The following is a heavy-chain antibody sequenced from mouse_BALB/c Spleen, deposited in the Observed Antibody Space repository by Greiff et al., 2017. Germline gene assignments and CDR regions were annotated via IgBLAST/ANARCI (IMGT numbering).Heavy chain of an antibody. J-gene: IGHJ2*01. Sequence: VQLKESGPELVKPGASVKMSCKASGYTFTSYVMHWVKQKPGQGLEWIGYINPYNDGTKYNEKFKGKATLTSDKSSSTAYMELSSLTSEDSAVYYCARKGYGNYFDYWGQGTTLTVSS. CDR1: GYTFTSYV. CDR3: ARKGYGNYFDY. V-gene: IGHV1-14*01. CDR2: INPYNDGT. D-gene: IGHD2-1*01.